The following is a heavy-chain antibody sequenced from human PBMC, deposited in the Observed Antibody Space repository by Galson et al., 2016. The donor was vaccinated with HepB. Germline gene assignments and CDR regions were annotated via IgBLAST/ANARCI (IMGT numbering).Heavy chain of an antibody. CDR2: IFPADSDT. CDR1: GYNFTTYW. V-gene: IGHV5-51*01. J-gene: IGHJ4*02. CDR3: ARPIAYEGLGGVDYDFLSGFQDSGYCFDN. D-gene: IGHD3-3*01. Sequence: QSGAEVKKPGESLKISCKASGYNFTTYWIGWVRQMPGKGLGWMGIIFPADSDTRYSPSFQGQVTISADKSIGTAYLQWSSLKASDTAIYYCARPIAYEGLGGVDYDFLSGFQDSGYCFDNWGQGTLVTVSS.